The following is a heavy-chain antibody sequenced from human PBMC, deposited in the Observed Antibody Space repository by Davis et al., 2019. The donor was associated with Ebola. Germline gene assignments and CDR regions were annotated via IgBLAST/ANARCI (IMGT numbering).Heavy chain of an antibody. CDR3: TTGVYGGYAFDI. CDR1: GGTFSNYA. J-gene: IGHJ3*02. V-gene: IGHV1-69*06. CDR2: IIPIFGTA. Sequence: SVKVSCKASGGTFSNYASSWVRQAPGQGLGWMGGIIPIFGTANYAQKFQGRVTITADKSTSTAYMALSGLRSEDTALYYCTTGVYGGYAFDIWGLGTLVTASS. D-gene: IGHD4-23*01.